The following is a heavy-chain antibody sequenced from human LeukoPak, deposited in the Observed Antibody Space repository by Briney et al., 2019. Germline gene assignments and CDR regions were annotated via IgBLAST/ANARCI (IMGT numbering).Heavy chain of an antibody. CDR2: IYHSGST. Sequence: PSETLSLTCAVSGGSISSGGYSWSWIRQPPGKGLEWIGYIYHSGSTYYNPSLKSRVTISVDKSKNQFSLKLSSVTAADTAVYYCAREVPGYYDSSGYSALFDPWGQGTLVTVSS. CDR1: GGSISSGGYS. D-gene: IGHD3-22*01. CDR3: AREVPGYYDSSGYSALFDP. V-gene: IGHV4-30-2*01. J-gene: IGHJ5*02.